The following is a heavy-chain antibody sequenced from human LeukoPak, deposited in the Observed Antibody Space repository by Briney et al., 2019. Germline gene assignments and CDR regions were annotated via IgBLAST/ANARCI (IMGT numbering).Heavy chain of an antibody. CDR3: ASWGNYYDSSGYSVIFDY. D-gene: IGHD3-22*01. Sequence: SETLSLTCTVSGGSISSSSYYWGWIRQPPGKGLEWIGSTYYSGSTYYNPSLKSRVTISVDTSKNQFSLKLSSVTAADTAVYYCASWGNYYDSSGYSVIFDYWGQGTLVTVSS. J-gene: IGHJ4*02. V-gene: IGHV4-39*07. CDR1: GGSISSSSYY. CDR2: TYYSGST.